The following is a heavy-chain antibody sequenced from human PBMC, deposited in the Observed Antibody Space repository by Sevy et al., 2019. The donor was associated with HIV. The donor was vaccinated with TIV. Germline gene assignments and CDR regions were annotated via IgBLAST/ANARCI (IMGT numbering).Heavy chain of an antibody. Sequence: GGSLRLSCAASGFTFSSYEMSWVRQAPGKGLEWVAALNGDRTYYAGSVKGRFTISRDNPKNTVYLQVNSLRVEDTALYYCVKEETAPYFDCWGQGTLVTVSS. CDR3: VKEETAPYFDC. CDR2: LNGDRT. CDR1: GFTFSSYE. D-gene: IGHD2-21*02. V-gene: IGHV3-23*01. J-gene: IGHJ4*02.